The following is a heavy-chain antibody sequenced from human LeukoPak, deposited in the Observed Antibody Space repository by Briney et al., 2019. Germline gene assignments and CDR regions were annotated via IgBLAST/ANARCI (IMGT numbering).Heavy chain of an antibody. D-gene: IGHD3-22*01. CDR3: ARDYYDSSGYASFDY. CDR2: ISAYNGNT. V-gene: IGHV1-18*01. Sequence: ASVKVSYKASGYTFTSYGISWVRQAPGQGLEWMGWISAYNGNTNYAQKLQGRVTMTTDTSTSTAYMELRSLRSDDTAVYYCARDYYDSSGYASFDYWGQGTLVTVSS. J-gene: IGHJ4*02. CDR1: GYTFTSYG.